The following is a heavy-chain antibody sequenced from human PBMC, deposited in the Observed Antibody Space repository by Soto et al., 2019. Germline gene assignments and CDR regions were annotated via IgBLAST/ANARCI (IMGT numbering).Heavy chain of an antibody. CDR1: GGSISSYY. D-gene: IGHD4-17*01. Sequence: PSETLSLTCTVSGGSISSYYWSWIRQPPGKGLEWIGYIYYSGSTDYNPSLKSRVTISVDTSKNQFSLKLSSVTAADTAVYYCAKAPYLRALPTFDYWGQGTLVTVSS. V-gene: IGHV4-59*01. J-gene: IGHJ4*02. CDR3: AKAPYLRALPTFDY. CDR2: IYYSGST.